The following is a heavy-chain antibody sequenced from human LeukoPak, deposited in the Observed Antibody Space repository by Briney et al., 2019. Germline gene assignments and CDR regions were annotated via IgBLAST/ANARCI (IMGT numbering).Heavy chain of an antibody. CDR1: GFSYSSYA. V-gene: IGHV3-23*01. CDR3: AKEGGYNYSYLDS. Sequence: GGSLRLSCAVSGFSYSSYAMSWVRQAPGKGLEGVSTISGSGDTYYVDSVKGRFTISRDNSKNTLYLQMNSLRAEDTAVYYCAKEGGYNYSYLDSWGQGTLVTVSS. D-gene: IGHD5-18*01. CDR2: ISGSGDT. J-gene: IGHJ4*02.